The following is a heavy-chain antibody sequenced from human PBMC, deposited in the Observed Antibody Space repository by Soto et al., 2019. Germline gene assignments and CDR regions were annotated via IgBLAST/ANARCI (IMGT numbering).Heavy chain of an antibody. CDR2: FDPEDGET. D-gene: IGHD2-21*02. CDR3: AAGLRYVHNWFDP. J-gene: IGHJ5*02. CDR1: GYTLTELS. Sequence: ASVKVSCKVSGYTLTELSMHWVRQAPGNGLEWMGGFDPEDGETIYAQKFQGRVTMTEDTSTDTAYMELSSLRSEDTAVYYCAAGLRYVHNWFDPWGQGTLVTVSS. V-gene: IGHV1-24*01.